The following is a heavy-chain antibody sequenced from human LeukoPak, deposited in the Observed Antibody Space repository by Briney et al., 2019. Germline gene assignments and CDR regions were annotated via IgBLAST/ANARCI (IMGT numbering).Heavy chain of an antibody. D-gene: IGHD2-2*01. J-gene: IGHJ3*02. CDR3: ASRGCSSTSCYFGAFDI. Sequence: GGSLRLSCAASGFTPSSNYMSRVRQAPGKGLEWVSVIYSGGSTYYADSVKGRFTISRDNSKNTLYLQMNSLRAEDTAVYYCASRGCSSTSCYFGAFDIWGQGTMVTVSS. CDR2: IYSGGST. V-gene: IGHV3-53*01. CDR1: GFTPSSNY.